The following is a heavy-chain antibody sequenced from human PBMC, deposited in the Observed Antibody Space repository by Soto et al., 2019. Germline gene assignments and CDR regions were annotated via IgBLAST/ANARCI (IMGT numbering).Heavy chain of an antibody. CDR1: GGSVSSNSFY. CDR3: ARAERRYCSVNACYIFDY. Sequence: SETLSLTCLVSGGSVSSNSFYWSWIRQPPGKGLEWIGYTDYSGSTRYNPSLTSRVTISVDTSKNQFSLKVSSVTAADTAVYYCARAERRYCSVNACYIFDYWGQGTQVTVYS. J-gene: IGHJ4*02. V-gene: IGHV4-61*01. D-gene: IGHD2-15*01. CDR2: TDYSGST.